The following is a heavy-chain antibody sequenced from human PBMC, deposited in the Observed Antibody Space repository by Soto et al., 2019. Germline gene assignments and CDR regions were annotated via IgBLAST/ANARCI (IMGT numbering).Heavy chain of an antibody. V-gene: IGHV1-18*01. CDR3: ARGKYYDILTGWGGYYYYYMDV. Sequence: ASVKVSSKASGYTFTSSGISWVRQAPGQGLEWMGWINTYNGNTNYAQKLQGRVTMTTDTSTTTAYMDLRSLRSDDTAVYYCARGKYYDILTGWGGYYYYYMDVWGKGTTVTVSS. D-gene: IGHD3-9*01. CDR1: GYTFTSSG. CDR2: INTYNGNT. J-gene: IGHJ6*03.